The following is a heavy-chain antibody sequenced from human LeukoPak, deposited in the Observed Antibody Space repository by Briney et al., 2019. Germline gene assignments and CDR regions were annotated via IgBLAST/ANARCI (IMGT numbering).Heavy chain of an antibody. D-gene: IGHD2-15*01. CDR2: IWYDGNNK. J-gene: IGHJ4*02. CDR3: ARDSRAYGSGATIDS. Sequence: GGSLRLSCAASGFTFSNYGMHWVRQAPGKGLEWMTTIWYDGNNKYYADSVKGRFAISRDNSKNTLYVQMSSLRVEDTAVYYCARDSRAYGSGATIDSWGQGTPVTVSS. CDR1: GFTFSNYG. V-gene: IGHV3-33*01.